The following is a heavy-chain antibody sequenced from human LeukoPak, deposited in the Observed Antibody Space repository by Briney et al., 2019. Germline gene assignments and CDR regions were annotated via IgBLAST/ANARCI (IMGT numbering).Heavy chain of an antibody. CDR3: ARGRGYSYGRRTTRFDY. V-gene: IGHV4-34*01. J-gene: IGHJ4*02. CDR2: INHSGST. CDR1: GDSISSYY. D-gene: IGHD5-18*01. Sequence: SETLSLTCTVSGDSISSYYWSWIRQPPGKGLEWIGEINHSGSTNYNPSLKSRVTISVDTSKNQFSLKLSSVTAADTAVYYCARGRGYSYGRRTTRFDYWGQGTLVTVSS.